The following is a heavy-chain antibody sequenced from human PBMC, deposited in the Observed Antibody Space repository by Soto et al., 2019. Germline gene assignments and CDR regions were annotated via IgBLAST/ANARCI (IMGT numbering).Heavy chain of an antibody. V-gene: IGHV3-33*01. D-gene: IGHD5-18*01. CDR1: GFTFSSYG. CDR3: ARDTAMDYYYYGMDV. Sequence: QVQLVESGGGVVQPGRSLRLSCAASGFTFSSYGMHWVRQAPGKGLEWVAVIWYDGSNKYYADSVKGRFTISRDNSKNTVYLHMNSLRAEDTAVYYCARDTAMDYYYYGMDVWGQGTTVTVSS. J-gene: IGHJ6*02. CDR2: IWYDGSNK.